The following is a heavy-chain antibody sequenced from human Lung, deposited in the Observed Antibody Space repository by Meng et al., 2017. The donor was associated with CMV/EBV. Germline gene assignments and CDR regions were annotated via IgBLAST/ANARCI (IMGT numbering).Heavy chain of an antibody. V-gene: IGHV3-48*03. CDR2: ISSSGSTI. J-gene: IGHJ6*02. Sequence: GESLKISCAASGFTFSSYEMNWVRQAPGKGLEWISYISSSGSTIYYADSVKGRFTISRDYAKNSLYLQMNSLRAEDTAVYYCARQLADTLLAHYYYYGMDVWXQGTTVTVSS. CDR1: GFTFSSYE. D-gene: IGHD5-18*01. CDR3: ARQLADTLLAHYYYYGMDV.